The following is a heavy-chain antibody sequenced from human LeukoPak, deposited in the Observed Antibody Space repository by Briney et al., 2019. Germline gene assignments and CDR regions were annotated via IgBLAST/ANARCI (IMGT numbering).Heavy chain of an antibody. CDR1: GFSLSTSGVG. Sequence: ESGPTLVKPTQTLTLTCTFSGFSLSTSGVGVGWIRQPPGKALEWLALIYWNDDKRYSPSLKSRLTITKDTSKNQVVLTMTNMDPVDTATYYCARDLSSGSSYYDYFYMDVWGKGTTVTVSS. CDR3: ARDLSSGSSYYDYFYMDV. D-gene: IGHD1-26*01. CDR2: IYWNDDK. V-gene: IGHV2-5*01. J-gene: IGHJ6*03.